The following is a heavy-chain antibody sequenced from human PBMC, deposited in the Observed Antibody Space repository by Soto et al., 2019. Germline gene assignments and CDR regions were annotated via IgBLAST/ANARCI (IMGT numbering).Heavy chain of an antibody. J-gene: IGHJ4*02. CDR1: GFTFSSYW. CDR2: INSDGSST. V-gene: IGHV3-74*01. CDR3: ARTPNYEFWSGYYEAYYFDY. Sequence: GGSLRLSCAASGFTFSSYWMHWVRQAPGKGLVWVSRINSDGSSTSYADSVKGRFTISRDNAKNTLYLQMNSLRAEDTAVYYCARTPNYEFWSGYYEAYYFDYWGQGTLVTVSS. D-gene: IGHD3-3*01.